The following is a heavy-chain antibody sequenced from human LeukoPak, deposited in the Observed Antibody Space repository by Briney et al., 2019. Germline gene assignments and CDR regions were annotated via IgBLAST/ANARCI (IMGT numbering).Heavy chain of an antibody. D-gene: IGHD3-10*01. CDR1: GYTFTSYG. J-gene: IGHJ4*02. V-gene: IGHV1-18*01. CDR2: ISAYNGKT. CDR3: AREGPITMVRGVIVPYFDY. Sequence: ASVKVSCKGSGYTFTSYGIRGVRQAPGQGLEWMGWISAYNGKTNYAQKLQGRATMTKDTSTSTAAIEVRSLRGDYTAVYYCAREGPITMVRGVIVPYFDYWGQGNLVTVSS.